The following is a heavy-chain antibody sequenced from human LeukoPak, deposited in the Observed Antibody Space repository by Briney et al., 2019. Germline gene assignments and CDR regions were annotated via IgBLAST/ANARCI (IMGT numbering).Heavy chain of an antibody. Sequence: GGSLRLSCAASGFTFSSYAMSWVRQAPGKGLEWVSAISCSGGSTYYADSVKGRFTISRDNSKNTLYLQMNSLRAEDTAVYYCAKDLLARGYSYGFDYWGQGSLVTVSS. V-gene: IGHV3-23*01. D-gene: IGHD5-18*01. CDR3: AKDLLARGYSYGFDY. J-gene: IGHJ4*02. CDR2: ISCSGGST. CDR1: GFTFSSYA.